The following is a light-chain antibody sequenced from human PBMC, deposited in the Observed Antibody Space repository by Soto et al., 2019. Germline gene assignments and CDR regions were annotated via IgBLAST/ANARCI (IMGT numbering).Light chain of an antibody. CDR1: QSVSSY. J-gene: IGKJ5*01. Sequence: EIVLTQSPATLSLSPGERATLSCRASQSVSSYLAWYQQKPGQAPRLLIYDASNRATGIPARFSGIGSGTVFPLTISSIAPEDFAVYYCQQRSNRPTFGQGTRLENK. V-gene: IGKV3-11*01. CDR3: QQRSNRPT. CDR2: DAS.